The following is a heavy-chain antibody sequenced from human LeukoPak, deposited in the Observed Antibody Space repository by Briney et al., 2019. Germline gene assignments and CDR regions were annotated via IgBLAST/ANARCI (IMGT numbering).Heavy chain of an antibody. J-gene: IGHJ3*02. CDR3: ARDLEAAVTDAFDI. CDR1: GYTFTSHG. Sequence: ASVKVSCKASGYTFTSHGISWVRQAPGQGLEWMGWISTYNGNTNYAQKLQGRVSMTTDTSTSTAYMDLRSLRSDDTAVYYCARDLEAAVTDAFDIWGQGTMVTVSS. CDR2: ISTYNGNT. D-gene: IGHD6-13*01. V-gene: IGHV1-18*01.